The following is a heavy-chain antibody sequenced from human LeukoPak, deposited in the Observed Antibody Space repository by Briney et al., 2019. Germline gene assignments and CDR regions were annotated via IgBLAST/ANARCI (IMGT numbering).Heavy chain of an antibody. J-gene: IGHJ4*02. D-gene: IGHD4-17*01. Sequence: GGSLRLSCVVSGFTFSSYAMSWVRQAPGKGLEWVGGISWNSGSVGYGDSVKGRFTISRDNAKKSLYLQMNSLRPEDTAFYYCAKDPHPYTTVENYFDSWGQGTLVTVSS. CDR1: GFTFSSYA. CDR2: ISWNSGSV. V-gene: IGHV3-9*01. CDR3: AKDPHPYTTVENYFDS.